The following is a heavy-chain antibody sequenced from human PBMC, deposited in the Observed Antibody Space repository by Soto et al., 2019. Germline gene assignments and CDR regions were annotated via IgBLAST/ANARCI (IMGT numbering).Heavy chain of an antibody. V-gene: IGHV4-34*01. CDR3: ARTDIVTTNWFDP. D-gene: IGHD5-12*01. Sequence: QVHLQQWGAGLLKPSETLSLTCAVYGESFIGYYWTWIRQSPGKGLVWLGEINHGGSSNYKPSLKSRVTISIDTATNRFSLKLTSVTAADTSVYYWARTDIVTTNWFDPWGQGTLVSVSS. CDR1: GESFIGYY. J-gene: IGHJ5*02. CDR2: INHGGSS.